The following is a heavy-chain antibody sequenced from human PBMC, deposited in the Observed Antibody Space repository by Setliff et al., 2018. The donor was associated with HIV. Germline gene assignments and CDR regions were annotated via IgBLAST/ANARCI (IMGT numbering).Heavy chain of an antibody. CDR3: ARTVYGDYGGDLNWLDP. V-gene: IGHV7-4-1*02. J-gene: IGHJ5*02. CDR1: GYSFSNYA. D-gene: IGHD4-17*01. CDR2: VNTQTGSP. Sequence: ASVKVSCKASGYSFSNYAMSWVRQAPGQGLEWMGWVNTQTGSPTYAQAFTGRFVFSVDTSITTAFLEISNLKAGDTAVYYCARTVYGDYGGDLNWLDPWGQGTL.